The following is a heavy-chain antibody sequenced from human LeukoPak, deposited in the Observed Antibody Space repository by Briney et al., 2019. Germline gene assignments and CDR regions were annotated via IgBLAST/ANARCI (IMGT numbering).Heavy chain of an antibody. D-gene: IGHD2-2*01. V-gene: IGHV3-7*04. CDR2: IKQDGSEK. CDR3: ARDHCSSTSCYLRYGMDV. J-gene: IGHJ6*02. Sequence: GGSLRLSCAASGFTCSSYWMSWVRQAPGKGLEWVANIKQDGSEKYYVDSVKGRFTISRDNAKNSLYLQMNSLRAEDTAVYYCARDHCSSTSCYLRYGMDVWGQGTTVTVSS. CDR1: GFTCSSYW.